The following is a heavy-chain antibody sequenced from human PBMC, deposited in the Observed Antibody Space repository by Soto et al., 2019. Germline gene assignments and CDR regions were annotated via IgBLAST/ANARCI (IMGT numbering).Heavy chain of an antibody. CDR1: GFSLSTQTVG. CDR2: IYWDEDK. V-gene: IGHV2-5*02. CDR3: VCIVPFDFRGYNFEF. D-gene: IGHD3-9*01. Sequence: QITLKESGPTLVKPTQTLTLTCTFSGFSLSTQTVGVAWIRQPPGKALEWLALIYWDEDKRYSPSLKNRLTITKDTSKNQVVLTMTNMDPVDIATYYCVCIVPFDFRGYNFEFWGQGILVTFSS. J-gene: IGHJ4*02.